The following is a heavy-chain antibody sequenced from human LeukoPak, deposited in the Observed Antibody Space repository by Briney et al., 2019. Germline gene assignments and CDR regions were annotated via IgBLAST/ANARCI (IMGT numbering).Heavy chain of an antibody. Sequence: SETLSLTCAVYGGSFSGYYWSWIRQPPGKGLEWIGEINHSGSTNYNPSLKSRVTISVDTSKNQFSLKLSSVTAADTAVYYCARGPYYYGSGRPDYWGQGTLVTVSS. CDR1: GGSFSGYY. CDR2: INHSGST. D-gene: IGHD3-10*01. V-gene: IGHV4-34*01. CDR3: ARGPYYYGSGRPDY. J-gene: IGHJ4*02.